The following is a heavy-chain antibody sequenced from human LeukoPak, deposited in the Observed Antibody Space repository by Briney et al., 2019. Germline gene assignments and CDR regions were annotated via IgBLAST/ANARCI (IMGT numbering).Heavy chain of an antibody. CDR3: ARGQIVVVDN. CDR1: GFTFSSYA. D-gene: IGHD3-22*01. CDR2: ISYDGSNK. J-gene: IGHJ4*02. Sequence: GGSLRLPCAASGFTFSSYAMHWVRQAPGKGLEWVAVISYDGSNKYYADSVKGRFTISRDNSKNTLYLQMNSLRAEDTAVYYCARGQIVVVDNWGQGTLVTVSS. V-gene: IGHV3-30*04.